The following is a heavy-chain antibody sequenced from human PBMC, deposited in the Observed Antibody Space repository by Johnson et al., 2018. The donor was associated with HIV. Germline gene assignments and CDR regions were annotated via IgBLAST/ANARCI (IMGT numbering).Heavy chain of an antibody. CDR2: ISYDGSNK. J-gene: IGHJ3*02. D-gene: IGHD6-19*01. Sequence: QVQLVESGGGVVQPGRSLRLSCAASGFTFSSYAMHWVRQAPGKGLEWVAVISYDGSNKYYADSVKGRFTISRDNSKNTLYLQMNSLRAEDTAVYYCAKSSVTDAFDIWGQGTMVTVSS. V-gene: IGHV3-30*18. CDR3: AKSSVTDAFDI. CDR1: GFTFSSYA.